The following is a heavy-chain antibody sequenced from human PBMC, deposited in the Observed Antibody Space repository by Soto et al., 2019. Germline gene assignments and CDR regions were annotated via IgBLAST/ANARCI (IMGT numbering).Heavy chain of an antibody. J-gene: IGHJ5*02. CDR3: ARAISGYVT. V-gene: IGHV1-46*01. CDR1: GYTFSSYY. CDR2: INPSGGNT. D-gene: IGHD5-12*01. Sequence: ASVKVSCKASGYTFSSYYMHWVRQAPGQGLEWMGIINPSGGNTRYSQKFQGRVTLTRDTSASTAYMDLSSLRSEDTAIYYCARAISGYVTWGQGTLVTVSS.